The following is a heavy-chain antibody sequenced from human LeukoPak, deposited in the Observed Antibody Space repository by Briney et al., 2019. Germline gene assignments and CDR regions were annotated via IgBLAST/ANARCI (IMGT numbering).Heavy chain of an antibody. V-gene: IGHV1-69*13. D-gene: IGHD3-10*01. Sequence: ASVKVSCKASGYTFTSYYMHWVRQAPGQGLEWMGGIIPIFGTANYAQKFQGRVTITADESTSTAYMELSSLRSEDTAVYYCARDLGNAFDIWGQGTMVTVSS. J-gene: IGHJ3*02. CDR1: GYTFTSYY. CDR3: ARDLGNAFDI. CDR2: IIPIFGTA.